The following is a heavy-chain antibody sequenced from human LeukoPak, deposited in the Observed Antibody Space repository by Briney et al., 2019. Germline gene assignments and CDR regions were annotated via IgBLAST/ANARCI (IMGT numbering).Heavy chain of an antibody. J-gene: IGHJ4*01. CDR3: ARARGAEAIDY. Sequence: PSETLSLTCTVSGGSITNYYWGWIRQPPGKGLEWIGYIYYSGSTNYNPSLKSRVTISVDTSKNQFSLKVTSVTAADTAVYYCARARGAEAIDYWGHGTLVTVSS. CDR2: IYYSGST. V-gene: IGHV4-59*12. CDR1: GGSITNYY. D-gene: IGHD6-25*01.